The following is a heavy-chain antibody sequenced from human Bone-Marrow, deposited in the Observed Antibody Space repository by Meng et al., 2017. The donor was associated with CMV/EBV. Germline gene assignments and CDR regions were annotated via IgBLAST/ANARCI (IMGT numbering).Heavy chain of an antibody. CDR3: ARVGVDTAMGHFDY. D-gene: IGHD5-18*01. J-gene: IGHJ4*02. CDR1: GGSISSYY. V-gene: IGHV4-59*01. Sequence: ESLKISCTVSGGSISSYYWSWIRQPPGKGLEWIGYIYYSGSTNYNPSLKSRVTISVDTSKNQFSLKLSSVTAADTAVYYCARVGVDTAMGHFDYWGQGTLVTVYS. CDR2: IYYSGST.